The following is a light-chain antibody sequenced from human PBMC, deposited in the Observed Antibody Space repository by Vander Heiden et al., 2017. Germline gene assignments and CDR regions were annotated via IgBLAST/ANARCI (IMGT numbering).Light chain of an antibody. Sequence: DIHMTQSPSSLSTSVGDRVIITCRASQSLSTYLSWYQVKPGKAPKLLIYAASSLHSGVPSRFRGSGSGRDFTLTISSLQPEDSATYYCQQSYSTPWTFGQGTKVEI. J-gene: IGKJ1*01. V-gene: IGKV1-39*01. CDR3: QQSYSTPWT. CDR1: QSLSTY. CDR2: AAS.